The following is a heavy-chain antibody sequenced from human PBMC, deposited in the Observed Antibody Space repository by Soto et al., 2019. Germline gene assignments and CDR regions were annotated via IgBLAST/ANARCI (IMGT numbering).Heavy chain of an antibody. Sequence: PSETLCLTCSVSGGSIGGYDWSWLRQPPGKGLEWIGYIYNIGSTNYNPSLRSRVTMSIDTSKNQFSLKLSSVTAADTAVYYCARAKGDNYFDYWGQGTLVTVSS. CDR1: GGSIGGYD. J-gene: IGHJ4*02. D-gene: IGHD2-21*02. CDR2: IYNIGST. V-gene: IGHV4-59*01. CDR3: ARAKGDNYFDY.